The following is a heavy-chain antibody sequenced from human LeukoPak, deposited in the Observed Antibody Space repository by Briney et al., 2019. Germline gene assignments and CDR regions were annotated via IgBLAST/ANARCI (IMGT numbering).Heavy chain of an antibody. CDR3: ATLRGWFDP. V-gene: IGHV4-59*12. CDR2: IYYSGST. CDR1: GGSISSYY. Sequence: SETLSLTCTVSGGSISSYYWSWIRQPPGKGLEWIGYIYYSGSTNYNPSLKSRVTISVDTSKNQFSPKLSSVTAADTAVYYCATLRGWFDPWGQGTLVTVSS. D-gene: IGHD3-16*01. J-gene: IGHJ5*02.